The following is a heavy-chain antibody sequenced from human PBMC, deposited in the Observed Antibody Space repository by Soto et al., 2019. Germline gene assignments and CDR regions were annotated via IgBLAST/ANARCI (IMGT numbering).Heavy chain of an antibody. CDR3: AREGYSYGVDY. V-gene: IGHV1-69*01. J-gene: IGHJ4*02. D-gene: IGHD5-18*01. CDR2: IIPIFGTA. CDR1: GGTFRSYA. Sequence: QVQLVQSGAEVKKPGSSVRVSCKASGGTFRSYAISWVRQAPGQGIEWMGGIIPIFGTANYAQKFQGRVTITADESTSTAYMELSSLRSEVTAVYYCAREGYSYGVDYWGQGTLVTVSS.